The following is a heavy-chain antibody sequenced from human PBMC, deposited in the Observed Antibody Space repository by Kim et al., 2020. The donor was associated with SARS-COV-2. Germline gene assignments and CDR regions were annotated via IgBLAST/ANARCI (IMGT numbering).Heavy chain of an antibody. CDR1: GYTFTSYA. J-gene: IGHJ5*02. CDR2: INAGNGNT. CDR3: AREWGGGRITMVRGVIRFDP. V-gene: IGHV1-3*01. Sequence: ASGKVSCKASGYTFTSYAMHWVRQAPGQRLEWMGWINAGNGNTKYSQKFQGRVTITRDTSASTAYMELSSLRSEDTAVYYCAREWGGGRITMVRGVIRFDPWGQGTLVTVSS. D-gene: IGHD3-10*01.